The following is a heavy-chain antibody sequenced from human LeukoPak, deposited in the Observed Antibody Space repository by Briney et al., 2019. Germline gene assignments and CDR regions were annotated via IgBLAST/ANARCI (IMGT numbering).Heavy chain of an antibody. CDR2: INHSGST. CDR3: ARTGGVTVLDY. CDR1: GGSFSGYY. D-gene: IGHD2-21*02. V-gene: IGHV4-34*01. Sequence: SETLSLTCAVYGGSFSGYYWSWIRQPPGKGLEWIGEINHSGSTNYNPSLKSRVTISVDTSKNQFSLKLSSVTAADTAVYYCARTGGVTVLDYWRQRTLVTVSS. J-gene: IGHJ4*02.